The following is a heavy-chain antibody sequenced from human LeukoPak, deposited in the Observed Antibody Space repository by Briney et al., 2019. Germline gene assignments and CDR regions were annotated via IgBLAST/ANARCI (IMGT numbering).Heavy chain of an antibody. CDR3: ARVSGIGYFDY. CDR2: INHSGST. CDR1: GGSFSGYY. D-gene: IGHD1-26*01. V-gene: IGHV4-34*01. Sequence: SETLSLTCAVYGGSFSGYYWSWIRQPPGKGLEWIGEINHSGSTNYNPSLKSRVTVSVDTSKNQFSLKLSSVTAADTAVYYCARVSGIGYFDYWGQGTLVTVSS. J-gene: IGHJ4*02.